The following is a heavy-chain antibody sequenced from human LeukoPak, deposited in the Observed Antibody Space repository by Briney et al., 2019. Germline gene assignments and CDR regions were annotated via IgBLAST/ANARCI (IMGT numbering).Heavy chain of an antibody. Sequence: ASVKVSCKASGYIFTGYFIHWVRQAPGQGPEWMGWINPNGGDTNYAQNFQGRVIMTRDTSISTAYMDLSMLKSDDTAFYYSARELPPDDSGYSQDALDVWGQGTMVTVSS. CDR2: INPNGGDT. V-gene: IGHV1-2*02. CDR1: GYIFTGYF. CDR3: ARELPPDDSGYSQDALDV. D-gene: IGHD3-22*01. J-gene: IGHJ3*01.